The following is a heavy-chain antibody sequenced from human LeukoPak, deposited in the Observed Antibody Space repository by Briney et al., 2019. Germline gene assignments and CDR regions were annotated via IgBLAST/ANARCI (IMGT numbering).Heavy chain of an antibody. CDR3: AKVRDTRDWYKDAFDI. V-gene: IGHV3-23*01. D-gene: IGHD6-19*01. CDR1: GFTFTSYA. J-gene: IGHJ3*02. CDR2: ITGTGGST. Sequence: GGSLRLSCAASGFTFTSYAMSWVRQAPGKGLEWVSAITGTGGSTYYAASVKGRFTVSRDNSKNTLYLQMSSLRAEDTAMYYCAKVRDTRDWYKDAFDIWGQGTRVAVSS.